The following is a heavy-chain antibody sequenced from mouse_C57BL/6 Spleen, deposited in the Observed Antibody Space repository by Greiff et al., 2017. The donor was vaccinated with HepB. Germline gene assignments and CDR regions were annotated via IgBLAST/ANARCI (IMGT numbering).Heavy chain of an antibody. CDR2: IDPSDSYT. V-gene: IGHV1-50*01. J-gene: IGHJ3*01. CDR1: GYTFTSYW. CDR3: ARSYGYDGDFAY. Sequence: QVQLQQPGAELVKPGASVKLSCKASGYTFTSYWMQWVKQRPGQGLEWIGEIDPSDSYTNYNQKFKGKATLTVDTSSSTAYMQLSSLTSEDSAVDYCARSYGYDGDFAYWGQGTLVTVSA. D-gene: IGHD2-2*01.